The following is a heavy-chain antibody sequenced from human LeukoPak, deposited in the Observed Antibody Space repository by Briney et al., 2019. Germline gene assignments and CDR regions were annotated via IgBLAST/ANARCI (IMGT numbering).Heavy chain of an antibody. J-gene: IGHJ4*02. CDR3: ARALQYYDFWSGGNYYFDY. D-gene: IGHD3-3*01. CDR2: ISWNSGSI. CDR1: GFTFDDYA. Sequence: PGRSLRLSCAASGFTFDDYAMHWVRQAPGKGLEWVSGISWNSGSIGYADSVKGRFTISRDNAKNSLYLQMNSLRAEDTAVYYYARALQYYDFWSGGNYYFDYWGQGTLVTVSS. V-gene: IGHV3-9*01.